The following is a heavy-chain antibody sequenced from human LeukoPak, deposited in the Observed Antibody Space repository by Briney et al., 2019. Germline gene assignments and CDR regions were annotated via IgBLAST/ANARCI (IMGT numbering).Heavy chain of an antibody. Sequence: RSETLSLTCTVSGGSISSYYWSWIRPPPGKGLEWVGYIYYSGSTNYNPSLKSRVTISVDTSKNQFSLKLSSVTAADTAVYYCARDHRAVAGIKWDYYYYYMDVWGKGTTVTVSS. CDR2: IYYSGST. CDR1: GGSISSYY. CDR3: ARDHRAVAGIKWDYYYYYMDV. V-gene: IGHV4-59*01. D-gene: IGHD6-19*01. J-gene: IGHJ6*03.